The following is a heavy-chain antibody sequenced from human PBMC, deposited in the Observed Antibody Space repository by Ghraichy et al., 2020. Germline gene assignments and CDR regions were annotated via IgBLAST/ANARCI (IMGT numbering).Heavy chain of an antibody. J-gene: IGHJ6*02. V-gene: IGHV4-34*01. CDR3: ARKLAPTTVILVYGMDV. CDR1: GGSFSGYY. Sequence: SETLSLTCAVYGGSFSGYYWSWIRQPPGKGLEWIGEINHSGSTNYNPSLKSRVTISVDTSKNQFSLKLSSVTAADTAVYYCARKLAPTTVILVYGMDVWGQGTTVTVSS. CDR2: INHSGST. D-gene: IGHD4-17*01.